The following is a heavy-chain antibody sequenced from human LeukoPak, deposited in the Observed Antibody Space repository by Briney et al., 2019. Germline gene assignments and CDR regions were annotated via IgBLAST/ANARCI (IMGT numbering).Heavy chain of an antibody. CDR1: GGSISSGGYY. CDR3: ARVDRYCSSTSCYSQYAFDI. D-gene: IGHD2-2*01. V-gene: IGHV4-30-2*01. J-gene: IGHJ3*02. CDR2: IYHSGST. Sequence: SETLSLTCTVSGGSISSGGYYWRWIRQPPGKGLEWIGYIYHSGSTYYNPSLKSRVTISVDRSKNQFSLKLSSVTAADTAVYYCARVDRYCSSTSCYSQYAFDIWGQGTMVTVSS.